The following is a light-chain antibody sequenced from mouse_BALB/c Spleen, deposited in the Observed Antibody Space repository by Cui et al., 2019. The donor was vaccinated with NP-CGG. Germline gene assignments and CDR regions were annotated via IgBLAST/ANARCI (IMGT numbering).Light chain of an antibody. CDR2: GTN. CDR3: ALWYSNHWV. V-gene: IGLV1*01. J-gene: IGLJ1*01. CDR1: TGAVTTSNY. Sequence: QAVVTQESALTSSPGETVTLTCRSNTGAVTTSNYANWVQEKPDHLFTGLIGGTNNRVPGVPARFSGSLIGDKAALTITGAQTEGEAIYFCALWYSNHWVFGGGTKLTVL.